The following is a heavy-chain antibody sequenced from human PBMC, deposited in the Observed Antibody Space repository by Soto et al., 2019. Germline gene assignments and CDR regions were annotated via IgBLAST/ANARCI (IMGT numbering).Heavy chain of an antibody. V-gene: IGHV1-24*01. CDR1: GYTLTELS. CDR2: FDPEDGET. J-gene: IGHJ4*02. Sequence: GASVKVSCKVAGYTLTELSMHWGRQAPGKGLEWMGGFDPEDGETIYAQKFQGRVTMTEDTSTDTAYMELSSLRSEDTAVYYCATKFCTGGTCYAKLYFFDYWGQGTLVTVSS. CDR3: ATKFCTGGTCYAKLYFFDY. D-gene: IGHD2-15*01.